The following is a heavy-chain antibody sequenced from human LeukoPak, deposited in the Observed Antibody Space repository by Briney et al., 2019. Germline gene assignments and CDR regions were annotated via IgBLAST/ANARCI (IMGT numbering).Heavy chain of an antibody. CDR2: ISWNSGSI. CDR3: AKGGGYDYSSRLNPPHYNYYMHV. J-gene: IGHJ6*03. CDR1: GFTFDDYA. V-gene: IGHV3-9*01. D-gene: IGHD5-12*01. Sequence: GRSLRLSCEVSGFTFDDYAMYWVRQAPGKGLEWVSGISWNSGSIGYADSVRGRFTISRDNAKNSLYLQMNSLRPEDTALYYCAKGGGYDYSSRLNPPHYNYYMHVWGKGTTVTVSS.